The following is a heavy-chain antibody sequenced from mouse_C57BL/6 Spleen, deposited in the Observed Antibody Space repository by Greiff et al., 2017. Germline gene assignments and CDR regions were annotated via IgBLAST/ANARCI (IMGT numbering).Heavy chain of an antibody. Sequence: QVQLQQPGAELVKPGASVKLSCKASGYTFTSYWMHWVKQRPGQGLEWIGMIHPNSGSTNYNEKFKSKATLTVDKSSSTAYMQLSSLTSEDSAVYYCARSPVVVPDFDYWGQGTTLTVSS. D-gene: IGHD1-1*01. CDR2: IHPNSGST. J-gene: IGHJ2*01. V-gene: IGHV1-64*01. CDR3: ARSPVVVPDFDY. CDR1: GYTFTSYW.